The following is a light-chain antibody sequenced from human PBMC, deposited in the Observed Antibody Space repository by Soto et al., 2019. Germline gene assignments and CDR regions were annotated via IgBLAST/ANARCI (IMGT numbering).Light chain of an antibody. CDR3: CSYVGSSILM. CDR2: EVN. CDR1: SSDVGSYNL. V-gene: IGLV2-23*02. J-gene: IGLJ3*02. Sequence: QSALTQPASVSGSPGQSFTISCTGTSSDVGSYNLVSWYQQLPGKAPKLIIYEVNERPSGISDRFSGSKSGNTASLTISGLQGEDEADYYCCSYVGSSILMFGGGTKLTVL.